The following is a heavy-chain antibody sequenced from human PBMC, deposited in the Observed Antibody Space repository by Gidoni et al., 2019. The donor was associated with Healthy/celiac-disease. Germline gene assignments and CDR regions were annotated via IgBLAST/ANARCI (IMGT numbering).Heavy chain of an antibody. CDR3: AKDMRSVAGSYYYYGMDV. CDR2: ISWNSGSI. CDR1: GFTFDDYA. Sequence: EVQLVESGGGLVQPGRSLRLSCAASGFTFDDYAMHWVRQAPGKGLEWVSGISWNSGSIGYADSVKGRFTISRDNAKNSLYLQMNSLRAEDTALYYCAKDMRSVAGSYYYYGMDVWGQGTTVTVSS. J-gene: IGHJ6*02. D-gene: IGHD6-19*01. V-gene: IGHV3-9*01.